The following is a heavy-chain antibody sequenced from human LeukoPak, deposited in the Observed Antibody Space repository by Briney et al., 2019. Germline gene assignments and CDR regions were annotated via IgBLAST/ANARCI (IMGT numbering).Heavy chain of an antibody. Sequence: NPSETLSLTCSVSGASISSFTYYWGWIRQPSVGGLEWIGIIYYNGSSYSSPSLKGRVTMSADTSKNQLSLTLTSVTAADTAVYYCARQTRYFHREGFQYGMDVWGQGTTVTVSS. J-gene: IGHJ6*02. V-gene: IGHV4-39*01. CDR2: IYYNGSS. D-gene: IGHD3-9*01. CDR3: ARQTRYFHREGFQYGMDV. CDR1: GASISSFTYY.